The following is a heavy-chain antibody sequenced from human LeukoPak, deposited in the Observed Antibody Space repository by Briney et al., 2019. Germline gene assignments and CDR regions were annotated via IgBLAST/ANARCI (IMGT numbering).Heavy chain of an antibody. CDR3: ARGTFDFWSGHVGY. V-gene: IGHV3-53*01. Sequence: PGGSLRLSCAASGFTFSSSAMSWVRQAPGKGLEWVSIIYNGGSTYYADSVKGRFTISRDNSKNTLFLQMNNLRAEDTAVYYCARGTFDFWSGHVGYWGQGTLVTVSS. CDR1: GFTFSSSA. J-gene: IGHJ4*02. CDR2: IYNGGST. D-gene: IGHD3-3*01.